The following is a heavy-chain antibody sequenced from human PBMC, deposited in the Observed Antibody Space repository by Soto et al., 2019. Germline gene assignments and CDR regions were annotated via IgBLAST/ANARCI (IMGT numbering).Heavy chain of an antibody. Sequence: QVPLVQSGAEVKKPGSSVKVSCKASGGTFSSYAISWVRQAPGQGLEWMGGIIPIFGTANYAQKFQGRVTIAGDETTPPASMQPSSLTSEAPAVYLCASPAAGTGYYYSGMVVGGQGTTVTVSS. V-gene: IGHV1-69*12. CDR2: IIPIFGTA. CDR3: ASPAAGTGYYYSGMVV. D-gene: IGHD6-13*01. J-gene: IGHJ6*02. CDR1: GGTFSSYA.